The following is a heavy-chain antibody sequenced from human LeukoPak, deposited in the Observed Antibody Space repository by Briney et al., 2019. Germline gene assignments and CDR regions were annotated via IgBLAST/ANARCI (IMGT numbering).Heavy chain of an antibody. D-gene: IGHD3-16*01. CDR3: ARDRQFRLHDP. CDR1: GLIFRSYW. Sequence: GGSLRLSCAVSGLIFRSYWMSWVRQAPGKGLEWVANINQDGSEKYFVDSVKGRFTISRDNAKKSVYLQIDSLRAEDTAMYYCARDRQFRLHDPWGQGILVTVSS. CDR2: INQDGSEK. J-gene: IGHJ5*02. V-gene: IGHV3-7*03.